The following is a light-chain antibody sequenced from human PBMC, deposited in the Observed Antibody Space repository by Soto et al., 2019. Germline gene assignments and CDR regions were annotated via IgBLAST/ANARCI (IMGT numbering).Light chain of an antibody. CDR3: LQDHVYPHM. CDR2: AVS. Sequence: IQMTQAPASLSASVGDNVTITCRASQGVGDDFGWYQQRPGKAPKVLIYAVSTLQYGVPSRFSGTWSGTDFTLTISGLQPEDSATYYCLQDHVYPHMFGQGTRVEIK. J-gene: IGKJ1*01. V-gene: IGKV1-6*01. CDR1: QGVGDD.